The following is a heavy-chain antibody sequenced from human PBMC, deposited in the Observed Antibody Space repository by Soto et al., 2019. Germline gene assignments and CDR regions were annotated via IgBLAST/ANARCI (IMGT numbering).Heavy chain of an antibody. CDR3: ARGRGYCSGGSCYPRFYYYGMDV. D-gene: IGHD2-15*01. J-gene: IGHJ6*02. CDR1: GGSISSYY. V-gene: IGHV4-59*12. Sequence: SETLSLTCTVSGGSISSYYWSWIRQPPGKGLEWIGYIYYSGSTNYNPSLKSRVTISVDTSKNQFSLKLSSVTAADTAVYYCARGRGYCSGGSCYPRFYYYGMDVWGQGTTVTVSS. CDR2: IYYSGST.